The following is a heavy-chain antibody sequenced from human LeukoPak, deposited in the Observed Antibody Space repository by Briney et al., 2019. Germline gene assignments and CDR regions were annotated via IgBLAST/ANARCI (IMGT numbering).Heavy chain of an antibody. Sequence: PGGSLRLSCAASGFTFSSYVMSWVRQAPGKGLEWVSAISGSGGSTYYADSVKGRFTISRDNSKNTLYLQMNSLRAEDTAVYYCAKGTGYSYGFFDYWGQGTLVTVSS. V-gene: IGHV3-23*01. CDR1: GFTFSSYV. D-gene: IGHD5-18*01. CDR3: AKGTGYSYGFFDY. CDR2: ISGSGGST. J-gene: IGHJ4*02.